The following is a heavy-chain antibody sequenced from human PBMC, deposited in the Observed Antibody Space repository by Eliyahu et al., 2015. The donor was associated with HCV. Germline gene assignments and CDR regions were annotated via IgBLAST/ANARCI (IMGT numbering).Heavy chain of an antibody. D-gene: IGHD5-18*01. V-gene: IGHV3-23*01. J-gene: IGHJ4*02. CDR2: MSGSDNST. Sequence: EVQLLESGGDFVQPGGCLRLSCAASXFTFSSYAMSWVRQTPXKGLEWVSTMSGSDNSTFYADSVKGRFIISRDNSKNSVYLQMNSLRVEDTAVYFCVQAHGYNSGPWYFDCWGQGTLVTVSP. CDR3: VQAHGYNSGPWYFDC. CDR1: XFTFSSYA.